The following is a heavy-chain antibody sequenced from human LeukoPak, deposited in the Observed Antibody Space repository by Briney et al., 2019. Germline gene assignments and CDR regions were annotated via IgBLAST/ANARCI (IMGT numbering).Heavy chain of an antibody. J-gene: IGHJ3*02. Sequence: ASVKVSCKASGYTFTDYYMHWVRQAPGQGLERMGWINPSSGGTNYAQKFQGRVAMTRDTSISTAYMELNRLRSDDTAVYYCASGFMGYDRTGYYDDAFDIWGQGTMVTVSS. CDR1: GYTFTDYY. V-gene: IGHV1-2*02. CDR3: ASGFMGYDRTGYYDDAFDI. D-gene: IGHD3-22*01. CDR2: INPSSGGT.